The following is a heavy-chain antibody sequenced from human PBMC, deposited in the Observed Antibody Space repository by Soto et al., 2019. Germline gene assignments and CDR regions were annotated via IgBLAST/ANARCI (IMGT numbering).Heavy chain of an antibody. V-gene: IGHV4-39*01. CDR2: ISHSGST. J-gene: IGHJ4*02. D-gene: IGHD3-9*01. CDR3: ARHMDYNILTGYFD. Sequence: QLQLQESGPGLVKPSETLSLTCNVSGASTDSTIHYWAWTRQSPGKGLEWIGSISHSGSTHYNPSLKSRITISADKSKNQFSLTLTTVTPADTAVYFCARHMDYNILTGYFDWGQGTLVTVS. CDR1: GASTDSTIHY.